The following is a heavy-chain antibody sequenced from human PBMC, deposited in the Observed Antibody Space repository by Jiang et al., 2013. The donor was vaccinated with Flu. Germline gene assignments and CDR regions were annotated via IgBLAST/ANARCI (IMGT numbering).Heavy chain of an antibody. Sequence: SGAEVKKPGASVKVSCKASGYTFTQATICTGCGQAPGQGLEWMGIINPSGGSTSYAQKFQGRVTMTRDTSTSTVYMELSSLRSEDTAVYYCAREGGAYCGGDCYSSYFDYWGQGTLVTVSS. CDR1: GYTFTQAT. D-gene: IGHD2-21*02. CDR2: INPSGGST. CDR3: AREGGAYCGGDCYSSYFDY. J-gene: IGHJ4*02. V-gene: IGHV1-46*03.